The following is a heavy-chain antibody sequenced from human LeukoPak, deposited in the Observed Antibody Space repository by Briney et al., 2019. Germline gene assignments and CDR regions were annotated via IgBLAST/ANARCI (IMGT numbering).Heavy chain of an antibody. CDR2: IYTSGST. V-gene: IGHV4-61*02. CDR3: ARDRYYYYYYYMDV. Sequence: SSETLSLTCTVSGGSISSGSYYWSWIRQPAGKGLEWIGRIYTSGSTNYNPSLKSRVTISVDTSKNQFSLKLSSVTAADTAVYYCARDRYYYYYYYMDVWGKGTTVTISS. CDR1: GGSISSGSYY. J-gene: IGHJ6*03.